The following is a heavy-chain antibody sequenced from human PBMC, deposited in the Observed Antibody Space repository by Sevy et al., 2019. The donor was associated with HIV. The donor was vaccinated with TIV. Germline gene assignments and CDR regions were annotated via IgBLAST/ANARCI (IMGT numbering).Heavy chain of an antibody. V-gene: IGHV3-30*02. J-gene: IGHJ3*01. CDR2: IRYDGSTK. CDR3: AKGLGMVQGALLSDDV. Sequence: GGSLRLSCAASGFTFSRYGMHWVRQAPGKGLEWVAFIRYDGSTKYYAESVKGRFIISRDNSKDTLYLKMNSLRGDATSLYYCAKGLGMVQGALLSDDVWGQGTMVTVSS. D-gene: IGHD3-10*01. CDR1: GFTFSRYG.